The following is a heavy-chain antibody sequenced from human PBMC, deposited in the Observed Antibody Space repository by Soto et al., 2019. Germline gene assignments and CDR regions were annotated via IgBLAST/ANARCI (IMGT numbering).Heavy chain of an antibody. J-gene: IGHJ4*02. Sequence: PSETLSLTCAVSGGSISSGGYSWSWIRQPPGKGLEWIGYIYHSGSTYYNPSLKSRVTISVDRSKNQFSLKLSSVTAADTAVYYCASSHAGAHITAAVHWGQGTLLTLSS. D-gene: IGHD6-13*01. V-gene: IGHV4-30-2*01. CDR1: GGSISSGGYS. CDR3: ASSHAGAHITAAVH. CDR2: IYHSGST.